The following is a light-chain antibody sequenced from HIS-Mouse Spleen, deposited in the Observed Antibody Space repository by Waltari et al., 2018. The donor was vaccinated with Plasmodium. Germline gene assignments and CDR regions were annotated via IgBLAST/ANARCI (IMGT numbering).Light chain of an antibody. J-gene: IGLJ2*01. CDR1: SSDVGSYNL. CDR2: EVS. Sequence: QSALTQPASVSGSPGQSITISCTGTSSDVGSYNLVSWYQQHPGKAPHLMIYEVSKRPSGGSKRVSGFKSGNTAVMTISVLQAEDEADYYCCSYAGSSTPVVVGGGTKLTVL. CDR3: CSYAGSSTPVV. V-gene: IGLV2-23*02.